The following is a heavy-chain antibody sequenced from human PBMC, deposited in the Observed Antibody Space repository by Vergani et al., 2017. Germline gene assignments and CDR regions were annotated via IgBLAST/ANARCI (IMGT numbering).Heavy chain of an antibody. Sequence: QVQLQQWGAGLLKPSETLSLTCAVYGGSFSGYYWSWIRQPPGKGLEWIGEINHSGSTNYNPSLKSRVTISVDTSKNQFSLKLSSVTAADTAVYYCARVTTAWGYMDVWGKGTTVTVSS. V-gene: IGHV4-34*01. CDR3: ARVTTAWGYMDV. D-gene: IGHD1-14*01. J-gene: IGHJ6*03. CDR1: GGSFSGYY. CDR2: INHSGST.